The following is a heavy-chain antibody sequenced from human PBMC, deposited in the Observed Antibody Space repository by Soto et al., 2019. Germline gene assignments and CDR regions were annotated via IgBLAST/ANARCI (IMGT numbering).Heavy chain of an antibody. CDR2: SRDKAQGYST. J-gene: IGHJ4*02. V-gene: IGHV3-72*01. CDR3: VRTTYFSDSSGYTRCFDY. CDR1: EVATSGTC. D-gene: IGHD3-22*01. Sequence: PRGPVHLYSSGSEVATSGTCIDWGRQAQGKGLVVVGRSRDKAQGYSTEYAASVKGRFTTSRDDSKNSVYLQMNTLKTEDTAVYYCVRTTYFSDSSGYTRCFDYWGQGTLVTVSS.